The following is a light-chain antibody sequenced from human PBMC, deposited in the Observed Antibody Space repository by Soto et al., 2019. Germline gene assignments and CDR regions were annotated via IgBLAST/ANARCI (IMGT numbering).Light chain of an antibody. V-gene: IGKV1-6*01. J-gene: IGKJ2*01. CDR3: LQDYNYPPT. CDR2: AAS. CDR1: QGIRFD. Sequence: AIQMTQSQSSLSASVGDRVTITCRASQGIRFDLAWYQQKPGRAPELLIYAASTLQSGVPSRFSGSGSATDFTLTISSLQPEDFATYFCLQDYNYPPTFGQGTKLEIK.